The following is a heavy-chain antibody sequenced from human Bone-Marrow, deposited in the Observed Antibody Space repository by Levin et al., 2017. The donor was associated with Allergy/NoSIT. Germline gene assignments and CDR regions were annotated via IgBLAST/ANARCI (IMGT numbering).Heavy chain of an antibody. V-gene: IGHV1-2*02. CDR1: GYTFSDYF. Sequence: ASVKVSCKASGYTFSDYFTHWVRQAPGQGLEWMGWVNPNSGGTNYAHHLQDRVTMTTDSSSTTAYMELKSLISDDTAVYYCARLPNGQWQERNNYFDHWCQGTLVTVSS. D-gene: IGHD6-19*01. CDR2: VNPNSGGT. J-gene: IGHJ4*02. CDR3: ARLPNGQWQERNNYFDH.